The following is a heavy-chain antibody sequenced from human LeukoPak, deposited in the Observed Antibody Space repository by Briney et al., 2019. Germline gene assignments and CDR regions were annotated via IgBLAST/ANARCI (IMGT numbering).Heavy chain of an antibody. D-gene: IGHD2-21*02. V-gene: IGHV1-46*01. Sequence: ASVKVSCEASGYTFSRYYMHWVRQAPGQGLEWMGIISPSGGSTTYAQKFQGRVTMTRDTSTSTVYMELSSLRSDDTAVYYCARVTCPGGDCYYYYGLDVWGQGTTVTVSS. CDR2: ISPSGGST. J-gene: IGHJ6*02. CDR1: GYTFSRYY. CDR3: ARVTCPGGDCYYYYGLDV.